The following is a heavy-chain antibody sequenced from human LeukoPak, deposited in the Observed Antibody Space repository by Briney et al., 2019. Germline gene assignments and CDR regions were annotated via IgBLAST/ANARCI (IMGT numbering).Heavy chain of an antibody. V-gene: IGHV3-7*04. D-gene: IGHD2-21*02. CDR3: VRVRGDYYFDY. Sequence: GGSLRLSCAASGFTFGSYWMNWVRPAPGKGLEWVANIKQAGTEKYYVDSVKGRFTISRDNAKNSLFLQMNSLRAEDTAVYFCVRVRGDYYFDYWGQGTLVTVSS. J-gene: IGHJ4*02. CDR2: IKQAGTEK. CDR1: GFTFGSYW.